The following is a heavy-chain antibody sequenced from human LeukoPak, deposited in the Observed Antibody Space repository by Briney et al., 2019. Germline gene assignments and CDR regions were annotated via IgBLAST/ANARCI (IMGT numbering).Heavy chain of an antibody. CDR2: INPNSGGT. J-gene: IGHJ4*02. Sequence: ASVKVSCKASGYTFTGYYMHWVRQAPGQGLEWMGWINPNSGGTNYAQKFQGRVTMTRDTSISTAYMELSRPRSDDTAVYYCARATRYSSSWYAYWGQGTLVTVSS. CDR3: ARATRYSSSWYAY. V-gene: IGHV1-2*02. CDR1: GYTFTGYY. D-gene: IGHD6-13*01.